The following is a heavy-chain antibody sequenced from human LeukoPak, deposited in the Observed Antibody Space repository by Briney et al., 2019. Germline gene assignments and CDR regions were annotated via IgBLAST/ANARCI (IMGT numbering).Heavy chain of an antibody. CDR1: GYSISSGYY. D-gene: IGHD3-22*01. J-gene: IGHJ4*02. V-gene: IGHV4-38-2*02. CDR2: IYHSGST. CDR3: ARGDRYYDSSGYYYDY. Sequence: PSETLSLTCTVSGYSISSGYYWGWIRQPPGKGLEWIGSIYHSGSTYYNPSLKSRVTISVDTSKNQFSLKLSSVTAADTAVYYCARGDRYYDSSGYYYDYWGQGTLVTVSS.